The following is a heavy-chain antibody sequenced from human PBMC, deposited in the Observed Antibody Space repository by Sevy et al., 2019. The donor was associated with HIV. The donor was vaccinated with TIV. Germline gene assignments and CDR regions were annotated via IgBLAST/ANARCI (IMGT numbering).Heavy chain of an antibody. Sequence: GGSLRLSCAASGXXFSSYAMHWVRXAPGKGLEWVAVISYDGSNKYYADSVKGRFTISRDNSKNTLYLQMNSLRAEDTAVYYCAREVVYARXFDYWGQGTLVTVSS. CDR1: GXXFSSYA. CDR3: AREVVYARXFDY. J-gene: IGHJ4*02. V-gene: IGHV3-30-3*01. CDR2: ISYDGSNK. D-gene: IGHD2-8*02.